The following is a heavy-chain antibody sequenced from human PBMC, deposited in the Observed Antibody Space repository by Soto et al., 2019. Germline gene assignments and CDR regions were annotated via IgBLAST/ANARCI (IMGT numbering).Heavy chain of an antibody. Sequence: GGCLRLSCAASGFTVSSNYMGWVRQAPGKGLEWVSVIYSGGCTYYAVSVQGRFTISRDNSKNTLYLQMNSLRAEDTPGYYCAKDPTSWGSISFFGSWGQGTLVTVCS. J-gene: IGHJ4*02. CDR3: AKDPTSWGSISFFGS. V-gene: IGHV3-53*01. CDR2: IYSGGCT. CDR1: GFTVSSNY. D-gene: IGHD3-16*02.